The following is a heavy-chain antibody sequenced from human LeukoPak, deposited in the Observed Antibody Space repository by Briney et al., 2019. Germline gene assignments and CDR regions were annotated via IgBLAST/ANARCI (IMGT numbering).Heavy chain of an antibody. Sequence: PGRSLRLSCAASGFTFSSYAMHWVRQAPGKGLEWVAVISYDGSNKYYADSVKGRFTISRDNSKNTLYLQMNSLRAEDTAVYYCARGGSGSYSYAEYFQHGGQGTLVTVSS. CDR3: ARGGSGSYSYAEYFQH. V-gene: IGHV3-30*04. CDR1: GFTFSSYA. CDR2: ISYDGSNK. D-gene: IGHD3-10*01. J-gene: IGHJ1*01.